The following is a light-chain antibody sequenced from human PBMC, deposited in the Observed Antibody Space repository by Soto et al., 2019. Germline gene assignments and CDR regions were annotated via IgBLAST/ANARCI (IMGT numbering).Light chain of an antibody. CDR3: QQSYSTPR. Sequence: DIQMTQSPSSLSASVGDRVTITCRASQSISRYLNWYQQKPGKAPKLLIYAASSLQSGVPSRFSGSGSGTDFTLTISSLKPEDFATYYCQQSYSTPRFGQGTRLEIK. V-gene: IGKV1-39*01. CDR2: AAS. J-gene: IGKJ5*01. CDR1: QSISRY.